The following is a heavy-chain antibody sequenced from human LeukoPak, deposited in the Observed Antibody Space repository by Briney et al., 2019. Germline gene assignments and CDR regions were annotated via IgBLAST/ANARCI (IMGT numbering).Heavy chain of an antibody. D-gene: IGHD3-22*01. J-gene: IGHJ4*02. V-gene: IGHV1-8*01. CDR3: ARDLKIVVVSPATAQRVVIGY. Sequence: ASVKVSCKASGYTFTSYDINWVRQATGQGLEWMGWMNPNSANTGYAQKFQGRVTMTTDTSTSTAYMELRSLRSDDTAVYYCARDLKIVVVSPATAQRVVIGYWGQGTLVTVSS. CDR2: MNPNSANT. CDR1: GYTFTSYD.